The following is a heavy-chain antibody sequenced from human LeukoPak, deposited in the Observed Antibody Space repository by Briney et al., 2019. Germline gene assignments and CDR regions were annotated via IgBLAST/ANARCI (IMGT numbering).Heavy chain of an antibody. V-gene: IGHV3-9*01. CDR2: ISWNSGSI. Sequence: GGSLRLSCAASGFTFYDYVMHWVRQAPGKGLEWVSGISWNSGSIGYADSVKGRFTISRDNAKNSLYLQMNSLRPGDTALYYCAKDKLASPIAAAGNSLDYWGQGTLVTVSS. J-gene: IGHJ4*02. CDR3: AKDKLASPIAAAGNSLDY. D-gene: IGHD6-13*01. CDR1: GFTFYDYV.